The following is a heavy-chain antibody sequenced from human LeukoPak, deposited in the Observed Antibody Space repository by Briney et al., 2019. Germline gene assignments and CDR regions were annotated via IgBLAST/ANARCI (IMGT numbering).Heavy chain of an antibody. CDR2: IRYDGSNK. CDR3: AKGAPTYYYDSSGYYSFDY. CDR1: GFTFSSYG. D-gene: IGHD3-22*01. Sequence: TGGSLRLSCAASGFTFSSYGMHWVRQAPGKGLEWEAFIRYDGSNKYYADSVKGRFTISRDNSKNTLYLQMNSLRAEDTAVYYCAKGAPTYYYDSSGYYSFDYWGQGSLVTVSS. J-gene: IGHJ4*02. V-gene: IGHV3-30*02.